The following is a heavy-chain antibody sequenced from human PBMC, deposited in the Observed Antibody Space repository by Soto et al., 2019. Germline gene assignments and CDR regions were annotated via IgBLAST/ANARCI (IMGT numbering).Heavy chain of an antibody. CDR3: AKDPSSTSYNWFDP. CDR2: ISGSGGST. J-gene: IGHJ5*02. Sequence: GGSLRLSCAASGFTFSSYSMSWVRQAPGKGLEWVSAISGSGGSTYYADSVKGRFTISRDNSKNTLYLQMNSLRAEDTAVYYCAKDPSSTSYNWFDPWGQGTLVTVSS. D-gene: IGHD2-2*01. CDR1: GFTFSSYS. V-gene: IGHV3-23*01.